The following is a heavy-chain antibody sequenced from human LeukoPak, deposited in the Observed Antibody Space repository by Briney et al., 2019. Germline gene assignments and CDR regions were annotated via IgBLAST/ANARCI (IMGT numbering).Heavy chain of an antibody. J-gene: IGHJ6*02. CDR2: IYYSGST. D-gene: IGHD4-11*01. Sequence: SQTLSLTCTVSGGSISSGGYYWSWIRQHPGKGLEWIGYIYYSGSTYYNPSLKSRVTISVDTSEKQFSLKLSSVTAADTAVYYCARALQQDYYYGMDVWGQGTTVTVSS. V-gene: IGHV4-31*03. CDR3: ARALQQDYYYGMDV. CDR1: GGSISSGGYY.